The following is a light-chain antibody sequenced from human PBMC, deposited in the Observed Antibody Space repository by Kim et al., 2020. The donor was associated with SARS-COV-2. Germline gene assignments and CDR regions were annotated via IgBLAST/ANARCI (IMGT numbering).Light chain of an antibody. J-gene: IGLJ2*01. CDR3: ATWDSNLRAVV. Sequence: QSVLTQPPSLSAAPGQNVTIFCSGTRSNIGTNYLSWYQHLPGKVPKLLMFDNNKRPSGIPDRLSGSKSGTSGTLDIAGLQTGDEADYYCATWDSNLRAVVFGGGTQLTVL. V-gene: IGLV1-51*01. CDR2: DNN. CDR1: RSNIGTNY.